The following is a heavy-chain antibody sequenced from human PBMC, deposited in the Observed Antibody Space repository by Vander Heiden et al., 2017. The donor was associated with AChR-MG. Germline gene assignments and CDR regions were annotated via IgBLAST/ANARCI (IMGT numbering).Heavy chain of an antibody. CDR3: ARDRGLGRYFDL. CDR2: LSGFGGSP. D-gene: IGHD5-12*01. V-gene: IGHV3-23*01. Sequence: EVQLLESGGGLVQPGGSLRLSCAASGFTFGDNAMTWVRQAPGKGLEWVSSLSGFGGSPYYADSVKGRFTISRDNSKNTLYLQMNSLRAEDTAVYYCARDRGLGRYFDLWGRGTLVTVS. CDR1: GFTFGDNA. J-gene: IGHJ2*01.